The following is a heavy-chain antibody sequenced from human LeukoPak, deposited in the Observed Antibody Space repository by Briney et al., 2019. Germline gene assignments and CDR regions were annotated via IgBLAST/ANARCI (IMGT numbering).Heavy chain of an antibody. V-gene: IGHV1-24*01. D-gene: IGHD3-16*01. J-gene: IGHJ4*02. CDR2: FDPEDGET. CDR3: ATDRGWGKYFDY. CDR1: GYTLTELS. Sequence: ASVKVSCKVSGYTLTELSMHWVRQAPGKGLEWMGGFDPEDGETIYAQKFQGRVTMTEDTSTDTAYMELSSLGSEDTAVYYCATDRGWGKYFDYWGQGTLVTVSS.